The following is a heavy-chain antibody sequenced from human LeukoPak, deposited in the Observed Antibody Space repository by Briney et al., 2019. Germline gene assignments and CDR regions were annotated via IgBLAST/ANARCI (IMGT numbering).Heavy chain of an antibody. CDR3: ARGRITMT. Sequence: GGSLRLSCATSGFTFSGSWMTWVRQAPGKGLEWVANIKEDGSEKYYVDSVKGRFTISRDNAKNSLYLQMNSLRAEDTAVYYCARGRITMTWGQGTVVTVSS. V-gene: IGHV3-7*01. CDR2: IKEDGSEK. CDR1: GFTFSGSW. D-gene: IGHD3-22*01. J-gene: IGHJ4*02.